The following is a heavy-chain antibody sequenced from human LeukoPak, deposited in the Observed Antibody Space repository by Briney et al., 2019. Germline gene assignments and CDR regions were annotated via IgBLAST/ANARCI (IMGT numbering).Heavy chain of an antibody. V-gene: IGHV5-51*01. CDR1: GYSFTSYW. CDR3: ARLTDIVVVVAADPYYYGMDV. D-gene: IGHD2-15*01. J-gene: IGHJ6*02. CDR2: IYPGDSDT. Sequence: GESLKISCKGSGYSFTSYWIGWVRQMPGKGLGWMGIIYPGDSDTRYSPSFQGQVTISADKSISTAYLQWSSLKASDTAMYYCARLTDIVVVVAADPYYYGMDVWGQGTTVTVSS.